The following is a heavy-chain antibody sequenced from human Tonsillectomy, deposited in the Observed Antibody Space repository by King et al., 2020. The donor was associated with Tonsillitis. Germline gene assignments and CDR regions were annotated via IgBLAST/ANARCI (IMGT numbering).Heavy chain of an antibody. J-gene: IGHJ4*02. V-gene: IGHV4-31*03. D-gene: IGHD3-22*01. CDR1: GGSISSGGYY. CDR3: ARTAHYYDSSGYSSFYFDY. Sequence: VQLQESGPGLVKPSQTLSLTCTVSGGSISSGGYYWSWIRQHPGKGLEWIGYIYYSGSTYYNPSPKSRVTISVDTSKNQFSLKLSSVTAADTAVYYCARTAHYYDSSGYSSFYFDYWGQGTLVTVSS. CDR2: IYYSGST.